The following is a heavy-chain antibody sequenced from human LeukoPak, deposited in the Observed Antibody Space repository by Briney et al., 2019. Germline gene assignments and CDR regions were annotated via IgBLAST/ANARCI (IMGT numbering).Heavy chain of an antibody. CDR1: GFTFSSYA. CDR3: ARDLTTDTYYYYMDV. CDR2: ISGSGGST. D-gene: IGHD4-17*01. V-gene: IGHV3-23*01. Sequence: GGSLRLSCAASGFTFSSYAMSWVRQAPGKGLEWVSAISGSGGSTYYADSVKGRFTISRDNSKNSLYLQMNSLRAEDTAVYYCARDLTTDTYYYYMDVWGKGTTVTVSS. J-gene: IGHJ6*03.